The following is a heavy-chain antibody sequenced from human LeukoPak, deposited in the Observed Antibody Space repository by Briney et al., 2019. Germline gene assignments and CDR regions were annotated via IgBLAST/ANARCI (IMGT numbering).Heavy chain of an antibody. V-gene: IGHV3-21*01. D-gene: IGHD2-2*01. J-gene: IGHJ4*02. CDR2: ISSSSSYI. CDR1: GFTFSSYS. CDR3: ARLPSQYCSSTSCYLGY. Sequence: GGSLRLSCAASGFTFSSYSMNWVRQAPGKGLEWVSSISSSSSYIYYADSVKGRFTISRDNAKNSLYLQMNSLRAEDTAVYYCARLPSQYCSSTSCYLGYWGQGTLVTVSS.